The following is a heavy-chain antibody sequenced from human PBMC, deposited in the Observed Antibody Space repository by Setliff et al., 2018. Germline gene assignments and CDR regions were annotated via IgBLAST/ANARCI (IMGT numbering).Heavy chain of an antibody. CDR1: GDSISSRRNY. Sequence: SETLSLTCTVSGDSISSRRNYWGWFRQPAGKELEWIGQIYTSWSTNYNPSLKSRVTISLDTSKNQFSLSLISVTAEDTAVYYCARMSGFQYIDVWDKGTTVTVSS. CDR3: ARMSGFQYIDV. D-gene: IGHD3-3*01. J-gene: IGHJ6*03. CDR2: IYTSWST. V-gene: IGHV4-61*09.